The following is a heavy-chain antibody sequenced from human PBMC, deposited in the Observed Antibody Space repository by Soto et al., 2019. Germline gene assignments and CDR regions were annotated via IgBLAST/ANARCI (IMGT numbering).Heavy chain of an antibody. V-gene: IGHV1-8*01. CDR1: GYTFTSYD. CDR3: TRLITNDFWRGYFDY. D-gene: IGHD3-3*01. Sequence: ASVKVSSKASGYTFTSYDSNWPRQSTGQGLEWMGWMNPNSGNTGYAQKFQGRVTMTRNTSISTAYMELSSLRSEDTAVYYCTRLITNDFWRGYFDYWGQGTLVTVSS. J-gene: IGHJ4*02. CDR2: MNPNSGNT.